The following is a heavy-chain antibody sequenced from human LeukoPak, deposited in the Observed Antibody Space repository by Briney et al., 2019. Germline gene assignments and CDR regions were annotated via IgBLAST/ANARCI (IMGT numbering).Heavy chain of an antibody. CDR2: INHSGNT. CDR3: ARVTIIASRPCDQ. CDR1: GASFTDYY. J-gene: IGHJ4*02. V-gene: IGHV4-34*01. D-gene: IGHD6-6*01. Sequence: KSSETLSLTCAVYGASFTDYYWTWISQPPGKGSEWIGEINHSGNTNYNPSLKSRVTIIVDTPKKQFSLKLTTVTAADTAVYYCARVTIIASRPCDQWGQGTLVTVSS.